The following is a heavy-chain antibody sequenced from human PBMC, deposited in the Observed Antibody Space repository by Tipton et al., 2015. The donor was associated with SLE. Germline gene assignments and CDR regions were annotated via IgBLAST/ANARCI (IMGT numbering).Heavy chain of an antibody. CDR1: GGSISSSSYY. Sequence: LRLSCTVSGGSISSSSYYWGWIRQPPGKGLEWIGSIYYSGSTYYNPSLKSRVTISVDTSKNQFSLKLSSVTAADTAVYYCARGLTGGFYFDYWGQGTLVTVSS. V-gene: IGHV4-39*07. J-gene: IGHJ4*02. CDR3: ARGLTGGFYFDY. CDR2: IYYSGST. D-gene: IGHD7-27*01.